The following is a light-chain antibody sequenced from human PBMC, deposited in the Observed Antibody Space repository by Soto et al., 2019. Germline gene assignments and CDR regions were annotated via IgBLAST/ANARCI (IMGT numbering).Light chain of an antibody. Sequence: EIVLTQSPGTVSLSPGERATLSCRASQSVSSRNLAWYRQKPGQAPSLLIFGASNRATGIPDRFSGGGSGTDFTLTISRLEPEDCAVYDCLRYGDSPPAYTFGQGTNLEIK. CDR2: GAS. J-gene: IGKJ2*01. CDR1: QSVSSRN. V-gene: IGKV3-20*01. CDR3: LRYGDSPPAYT.